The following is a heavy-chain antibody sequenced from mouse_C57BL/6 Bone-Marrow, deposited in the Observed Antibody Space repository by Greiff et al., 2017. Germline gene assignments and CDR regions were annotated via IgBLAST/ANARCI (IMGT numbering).Heavy chain of an antibody. CDR3: APHYGNYHTPGTEGY. J-gene: IGHJ2*01. CDR1: GYAFSSSW. D-gene: IGHD2-1*01. CDR2: IYPGDGDT. Sequence: VKLVESGPELVKPGASVKISCKASGYAFSSSWMNWVKQRPGKGLEWIGRIYPGDGDTNYNGKFKGKATLPADKSSSTAYMQLSSLTSEDSAVYFCAPHYGNYHTPGTEGYWGQGTTLTVSS. V-gene: IGHV1-82*01.